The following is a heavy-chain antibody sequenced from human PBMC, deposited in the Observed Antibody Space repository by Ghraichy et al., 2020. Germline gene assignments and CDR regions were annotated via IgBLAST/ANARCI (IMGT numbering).Heavy chain of an antibody. CDR1: GFTFSSYS. CDR2: INCSGSFR. V-gene: IGHV3-48*02. J-gene: IGHJ6*02. D-gene: IGHD4-23*01. Sequence: GGSLRLSCVGSGFTFSSYSMNWVRQSPGKRLEWVSYINCSGSFRSYADSVKGRFTISRDNAQNSLSLQINSLTDEDTAVYYCARGSTVVRFYYYDGMDVWGQGTTVTVS. CDR3: ARGSTVVRFYYYDGMDV.